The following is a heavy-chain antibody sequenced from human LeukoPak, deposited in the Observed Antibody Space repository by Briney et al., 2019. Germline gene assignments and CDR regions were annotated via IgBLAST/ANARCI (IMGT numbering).Heavy chain of an antibody. V-gene: IGHV4-59*08. CDR1: GGSISSYY. CDR3: ARPTSYYGDYMW. D-gene: IGHD4-17*01. CDR2: IFDSGST. J-gene: IGHJ4*02. Sequence: KPSETLSLTFTVSGGSISSYYWSWVRQPPGKGLEWIGFIFDSGSTNYNPSLKSRVTISVDSSKNQFSLKLSSVTAADTAVYYCARPTSYYGDYMWWGQGALVTVSS.